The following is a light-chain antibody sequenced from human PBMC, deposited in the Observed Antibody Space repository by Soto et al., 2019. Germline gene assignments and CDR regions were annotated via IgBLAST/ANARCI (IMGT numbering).Light chain of an antibody. Sequence: QSALTQPPSASGSPGQSVTISCTGTSSDVGGYNYVSWYQQHPGKAPKLMIYEVSKRPSGAPDRFSGSKSGNTASLTVSGLQAEDEADYYCSSYAGSNNFGVFGTGTKGTVL. CDR3: SSYAGSNNFGV. V-gene: IGLV2-8*01. CDR2: EVS. CDR1: SSDVGGYNY. J-gene: IGLJ1*01.